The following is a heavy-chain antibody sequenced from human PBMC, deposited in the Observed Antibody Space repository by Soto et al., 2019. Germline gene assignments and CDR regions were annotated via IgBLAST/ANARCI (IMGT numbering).Heavy chain of an antibody. J-gene: IGHJ6*03. D-gene: IGHD6-19*01. V-gene: IGHV1-18*01. CDR2: ISAYNGNT. CDR3: ARDRGVAPPVAGNTHYYYYMDV. Sequence: QDQLVQSGVEVQKPGASVKVSCKASGYSFTNYGITWVRQAPGQGFEWMGWISAYNGNTNYAQKFQGRVTMTTDASTSQAYLELRRLRSDDTAVYYCARDRGVAPPVAGNTHYYYYMDVWGKGTTVTVSS. CDR1: GYSFTNYG.